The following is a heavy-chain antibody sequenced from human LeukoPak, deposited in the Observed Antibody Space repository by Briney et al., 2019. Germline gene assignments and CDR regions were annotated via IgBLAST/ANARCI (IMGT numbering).Heavy chain of an antibody. Sequence: PGGSLRLSCAASGFTFDDYAMHWVRQAPGKGLEWVSGISWNSGSMGYADSVKGRFTISRDNAKNSLYLQMNSLRAEDTALYYCAKDRGGSYYSHFDYWGQGTLVTVSS. J-gene: IGHJ4*02. CDR1: GFTFDDYA. D-gene: IGHD1-26*01. CDR3: AKDRGGSYYSHFDY. CDR2: ISWNSGSM. V-gene: IGHV3-9*01.